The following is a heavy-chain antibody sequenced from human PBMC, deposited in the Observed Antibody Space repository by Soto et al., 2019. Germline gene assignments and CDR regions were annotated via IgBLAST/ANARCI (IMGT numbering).Heavy chain of an antibody. V-gene: IGHV3-30-3*01. CDR1: GFTFSSYT. J-gene: IGHJ3*02. CDR3: VREERGGGAFDI. D-gene: IGHD1-1*01. Sequence: PGGSLRLSCAASGFTFSSYTMHWVRQTPGRGLEWGSVISYDGSNKFYSDSVKGRFTISRDNSKNTLYLQMNSLRAEDTAVYYCVREERGGGAFDIWGQGTMVTGSS. CDR2: ISYDGSNK.